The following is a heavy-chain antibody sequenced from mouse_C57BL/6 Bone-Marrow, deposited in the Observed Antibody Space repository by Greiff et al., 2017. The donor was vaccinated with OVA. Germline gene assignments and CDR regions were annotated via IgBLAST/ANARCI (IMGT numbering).Heavy chain of an antibody. D-gene: IGHD1-1*01. Sequence: QVQLKESGAELARPGASVKLSCKASGYTFTSYGISWVKQRTGQGLEWIGEIYPRSGNTYYNEKFKGKATLTADKSSSTAYMELRSLTSEDSAVYFCARGHYYGSSYDYFDYWGQGTTLTVSS. CDR3: ARGHYYGSSYDYFDY. CDR2: IYPRSGNT. CDR1: GYTFTSYG. J-gene: IGHJ2*01. V-gene: IGHV1-81*01.